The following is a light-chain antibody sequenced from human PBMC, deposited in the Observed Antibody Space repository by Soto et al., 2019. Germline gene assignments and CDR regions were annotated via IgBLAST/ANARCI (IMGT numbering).Light chain of an antibody. CDR3: QQYNNWPLT. Sequence: EIVMTQSPATLSVSPGERATLSCRASQSVSSNLAWYQQKPGQAPRLLIYGASTRATGIPVRFSGSGSGTEFTLTISSLPSEDFAVYYCQQYNNWPLTFGGGTKVEIK. V-gene: IGKV3-15*01. J-gene: IGKJ4*01. CDR1: QSVSSN. CDR2: GAS.